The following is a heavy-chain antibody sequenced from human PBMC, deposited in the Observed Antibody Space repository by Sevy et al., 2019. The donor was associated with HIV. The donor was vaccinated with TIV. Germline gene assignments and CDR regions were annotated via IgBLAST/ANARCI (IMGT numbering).Heavy chain of an antibody. CDR2: ISGGGGNT. V-gene: IGHV3-23*01. D-gene: IGHD1-26*01. CDR3: AKATTAGGRYFYYFGMDV. CDR1: GFTFSSYA. Sequence: GGSLRLSCAASGFTFSSYAMNWVRQAPGKGLEWVSTISGGGGNTYYADSVKGRFTISRDNSKNTLSLQMTSLRAEDKAVYYCAKATTAGGRYFYYFGMDVWGQGTTVTVSS. J-gene: IGHJ6*02.